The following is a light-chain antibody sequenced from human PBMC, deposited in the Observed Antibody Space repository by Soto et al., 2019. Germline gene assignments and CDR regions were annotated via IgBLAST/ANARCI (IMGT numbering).Light chain of an antibody. J-gene: IGLJ2*01. V-gene: IGLV9-49*01. CDR2: VGTGGIVG. CDR3: GADDGSGTNFVNV. CDR1: SGYHLDK. Sequence: QSVLTQRPSTSASLGASVTLTCTLSSGYHLDKVDWYQQRPGKGPRFVMRVGTGGIVGAKGDGIPDRFSVLGSGPNRYLIIKNIQEEDEGDYHCGADDGSGTNFVNVFGGGTKLTVL.